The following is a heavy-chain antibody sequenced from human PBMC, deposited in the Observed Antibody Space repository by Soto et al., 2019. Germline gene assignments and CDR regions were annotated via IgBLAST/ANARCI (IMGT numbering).Heavy chain of an antibody. CDR3: ARGGRYSAGAYNDY. D-gene: IGHD1-26*01. CDR1: GYTFTSYA. J-gene: IGHJ4*02. Sequence: ASVKVSCKASGYTFTSYAMHWVRQAPGQRLEWMGWINAGNGNTKYSQKSQGRVTITRDTSASTAYMELSSLRSEDTAVYYCARGGRYSAGAYNDYRGQGTLVTVSS. V-gene: IGHV1-3*01. CDR2: INAGNGNT.